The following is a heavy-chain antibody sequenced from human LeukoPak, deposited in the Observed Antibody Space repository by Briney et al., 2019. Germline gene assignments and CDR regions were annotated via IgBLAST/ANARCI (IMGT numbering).Heavy chain of an antibody. Sequence: GGSLRLSCAASGFTFSSYSMSWVRQAPGKGLEWVSYISSSSSTIYYADSVKGRFTISRDNAKNSLYLQMNSLRAEDTAVYYCASYLVGATTGDAFDIWGQGTMVTVSS. CDR2: ISSSSSTI. J-gene: IGHJ3*02. D-gene: IGHD1-26*01. CDR1: GFTFSSYS. V-gene: IGHV3-48*01. CDR3: ASYLVGATTGDAFDI.